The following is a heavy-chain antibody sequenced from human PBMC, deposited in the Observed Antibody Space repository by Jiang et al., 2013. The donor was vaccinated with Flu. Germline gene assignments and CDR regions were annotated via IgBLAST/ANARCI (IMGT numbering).Heavy chain of an antibody. V-gene: IGHV3-49*04. J-gene: IGHJ4*02. CDR3: TRDFAGPFDY. CDR2: IRSKAYGGTT. Sequence: VQLVESGGGLVQPGRSLRLSCTASGFTFGDYAMSWVRQAPGKGLEWVGFIRSKAYGGTTEYAASVKGRFTISRDDSKSIAYLQMNSLKTEDTAVYYCTRDFAGPFDYWGQGTLVTVSS. D-gene: IGHD6-13*01. CDR1: GFTFGDYA.